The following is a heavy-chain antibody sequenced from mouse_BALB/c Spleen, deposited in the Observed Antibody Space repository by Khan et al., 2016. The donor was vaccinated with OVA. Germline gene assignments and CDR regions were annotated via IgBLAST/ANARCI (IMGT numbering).Heavy chain of an antibody. D-gene: IGHD4-1*01. J-gene: IGHJ3*01. Sequence: EVELVESGGGLVQPGGSRKLSCTASGFTFSSFGMHWVRQAPEKGLEWVAYIGSDSSTIYYADTVKGRFTIPRDYSKNTLLLQLTSLRSEDTAMLCCSISRCWGWFASWGQGTLVTVSS. V-gene: IGHV5-17*02. CDR1: GFTFSSFG. CDR2: IGSDSSTI. CDR3: SISRCWGWFAS.